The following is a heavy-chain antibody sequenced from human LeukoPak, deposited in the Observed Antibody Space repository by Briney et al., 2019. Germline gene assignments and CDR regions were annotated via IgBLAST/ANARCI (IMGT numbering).Heavy chain of an antibody. D-gene: IGHD2-2*01. CDR3: ARVYCSSTSCYSDFDY. CDR1: GFTFSSYW. J-gene: IGHJ4*02. V-gene: IGHV3-74*01. Sequence: PGGSLRLSCAASGFTFSSYWMHWVRQAPGKGLVWVSRINSDGSSTSYADSVKGRFTISRDNAKNPLYLQMNSLRAEDTAVYYCARVYCSSTSCYSDFDYWGQGTLVTVSS. CDR2: INSDGSST.